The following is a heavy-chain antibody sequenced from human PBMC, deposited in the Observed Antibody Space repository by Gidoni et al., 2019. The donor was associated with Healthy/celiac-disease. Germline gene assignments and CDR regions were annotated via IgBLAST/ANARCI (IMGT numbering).Heavy chain of an antibody. Sequence: QLKLQESGPGLGKPSETLSLTCTVSGGSISSSSYYWGWIRQPPGKGLEWIGSMYYSGSTYYNPSLKSRVTISVDTSKNQFSLKLSSVTAADTAVYYCARSMTEYNWFDPWGQGTLVTVSS. J-gene: IGHJ5*02. D-gene: IGHD2-21*02. CDR2: MYYSGST. CDR1: GGSISSSSYY. CDR3: ARSMTEYNWFDP. V-gene: IGHV4-39*01.